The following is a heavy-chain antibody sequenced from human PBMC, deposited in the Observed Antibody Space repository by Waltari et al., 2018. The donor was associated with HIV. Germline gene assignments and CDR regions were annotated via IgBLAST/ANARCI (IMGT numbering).Heavy chain of an antibody. CDR2: IWYDGSKK. CDR1: GFTFSTYG. Sequence: QVQLVESGGGVVQPGRSLRLSCAASGFTFSTYGMHWVRQAPGKGVEWVAGIWYDGSKKYYAASVKGRVTISREKSKNPMYLQINRLRAEDTAVYSCAREGHYYGSGRFGGDYWGQGTLVTVSS. D-gene: IGHD3-10*01. CDR3: AREGHYYGSGRFGGDY. V-gene: IGHV3-33*01. J-gene: IGHJ4*02.